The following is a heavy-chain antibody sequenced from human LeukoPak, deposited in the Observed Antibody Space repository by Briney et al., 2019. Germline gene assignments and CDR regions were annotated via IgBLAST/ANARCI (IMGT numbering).Heavy chain of an antibody. J-gene: IGHJ6*02. D-gene: IGHD3-10*01. Sequence: GESLKISCKGSGYSFTSYWIGWVRQMPGKGLEWMGIIYPGDSDTRYSPSFQGQVTISADKSIGTAYLQWSSLKASDTAMYYCARHGFVSRYSGVYYYYYGMDVWGQGTTVTVSS. V-gene: IGHV5-51*01. CDR1: GYSFTSYW. CDR3: ARHGFVSRYSGVYYYYYGMDV. CDR2: IYPGDSDT.